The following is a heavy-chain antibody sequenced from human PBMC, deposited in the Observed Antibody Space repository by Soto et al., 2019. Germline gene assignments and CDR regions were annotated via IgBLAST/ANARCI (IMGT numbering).Heavy chain of an antibody. J-gene: IGHJ6*02. V-gene: IGHV5-10-1*01. Sequence: LGESLKISCKGSGYSFTSYWISWVRQMPGKGLEWMGRIDPSDSYTNYSPSFQGHVTISADKSISTAYLQWSSLKASDTAMYYCARHLPYDFWSGYYTVYYYYYGMDVWGQGTTVTVSS. CDR2: IDPSDSYT. CDR3: ARHLPYDFWSGYYTVYYYYYGMDV. D-gene: IGHD3-3*01. CDR1: GYSFTSYW.